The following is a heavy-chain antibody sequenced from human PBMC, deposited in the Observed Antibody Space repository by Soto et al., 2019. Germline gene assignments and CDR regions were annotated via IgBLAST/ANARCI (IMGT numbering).Heavy chain of an antibody. CDR1: GYTFSDYY. J-gene: IGHJ4*02. Sequence: QVQLVPSGADVQKPGASVKVSGKASGYTFSDYYLHWVRQSPVQALEWVGWMHPNNGGTTYAQKFRGRVTMTRDTSIPTAFVELGSLRADCTAVYYCLRGSPGLCLVEVAVTSCPDFWGQGTLVNVSS. CDR2: MHPNNGGT. CDR3: LRGSPGLCLVEVAVTSCPDF. D-gene: IGHD2-15*01. V-gene: IGHV1-2*02.